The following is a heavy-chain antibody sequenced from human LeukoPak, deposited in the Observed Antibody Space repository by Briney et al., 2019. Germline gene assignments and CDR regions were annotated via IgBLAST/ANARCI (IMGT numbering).Heavy chain of an antibody. CDR3: ARGGDGYNRDAFDI. CDR2: INPSADST. V-gene: IGHV1-46*01. Sequence: ASVKVSCKASGYTFTRYYMHWVRQAPGQGLEWMGVINPSADSTSYTQKFQGRVSMTRDTSTSTVYMDLSSLRSEDTAVYYCARGGDGYNRDAFDIWGQGTVVTVSS. D-gene: IGHD5-24*01. J-gene: IGHJ3*02. CDR1: GYTFTRYY.